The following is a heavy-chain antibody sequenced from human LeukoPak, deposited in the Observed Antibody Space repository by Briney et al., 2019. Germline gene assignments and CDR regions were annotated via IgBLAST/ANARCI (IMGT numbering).Heavy chain of an antibody. D-gene: IGHD3-22*01. CDR3: ARDSPDSSGYYPSYTIDY. CDR2: INPNSGGT. V-gene: IGHV1-2*04. CDR1: GYTFTGYY. Sequence: GASVKVSCKASGYTFTGYYMHWVRQAPGQGLEWIGWINPNSGGTNYAQKFQGWVTMTRDTSISTAYMELSRLRSDDTAVYYCARDSPDSSGYYPSYTIDYWGQGTLVTVSS. J-gene: IGHJ4*02.